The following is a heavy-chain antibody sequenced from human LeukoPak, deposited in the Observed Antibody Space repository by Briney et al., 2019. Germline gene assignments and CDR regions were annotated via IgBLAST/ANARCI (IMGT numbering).Heavy chain of an antibody. J-gene: IGHJ4*02. CDR2: MNPNSGDT. CDR3: ARVQTHDYYDSSGYFYYFDY. CDR1: GYPFTSYD. Sequence: GASVKVSCKTSGYPFTSYDINWVRQATGQGLEWMGWMNPNSGDTGYAQKFQGRVTMTRNTSISTAYMELSSLRFEDTAVYYCARVQTHDYYDSSGYFYYFDYWGQGTLVTVSS. D-gene: IGHD3-22*01. V-gene: IGHV1-8*01.